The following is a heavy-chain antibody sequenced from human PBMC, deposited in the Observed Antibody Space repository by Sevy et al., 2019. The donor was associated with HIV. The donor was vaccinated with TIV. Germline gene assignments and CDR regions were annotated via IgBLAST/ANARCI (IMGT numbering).Heavy chain of an antibody. Sequence: GGSLRLSCAASGFTFSDAWMGWVRQAAGKGLECVGRIKSKSDGGTVENAAPVKGRFTMSRDDSKDTLYLQMNSLKTEDTAVYFCITYPRITTTGTGGFDPWGQGTLVTVSS. CDR3: ITYPRITTTGTGGFDP. D-gene: IGHD6-13*01. CDR2: IKSKSDGGTV. J-gene: IGHJ5*02. V-gene: IGHV3-15*01. CDR1: GFTFSDAW.